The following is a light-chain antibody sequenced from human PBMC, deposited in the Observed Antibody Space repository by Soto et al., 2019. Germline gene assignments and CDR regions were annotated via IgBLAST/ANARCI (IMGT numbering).Light chain of an antibody. CDR2: RNN. CDR3: SSWDNHLNGPV. V-gene: IGLV1-47*01. J-gene: IGLJ7*01. Sequence: QSTMTQPPSASGTPGQEVTISCSGSSSNIGNNYVYWYHQVPGKAPKLLIYRNNQRPSGVPDRFSGSKSDTSASLAIIGLRSEDDGHYYCSSWDNHLNGPVFGGGTQLTVL. CDR1: SSNIGNNY.